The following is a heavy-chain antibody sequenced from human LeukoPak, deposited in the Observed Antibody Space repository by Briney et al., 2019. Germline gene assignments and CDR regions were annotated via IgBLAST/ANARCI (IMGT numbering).Heavy chain of an antibody. J-gene: IGHJ2*01. V-gene: IGHV4-34*01. CDR3: ARGPYYDSSGYYSGWYFDL. CDR2: INHSGST. Sequence: SETLSLTCAVYGGSFSGYYWSWIRQPPGKGLEWLGEINHSGSTNYNPSLKSRVTISVDTSKNQFSLKLSSVTAADTAVYYCARGPYYDSSGYYSGWYFDLWGRGTLVTVSS. D-gene: IGHD3-22*01. CDR1: GGSFSGYY.